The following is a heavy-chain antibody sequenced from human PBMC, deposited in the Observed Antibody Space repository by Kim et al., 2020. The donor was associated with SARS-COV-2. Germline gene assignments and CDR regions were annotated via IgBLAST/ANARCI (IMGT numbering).Heavy chain of an antibody. V-gene: IGHV3-7*01. D-gene: IGHD3-22*01. J-gene: IGHJ6*02. Sequence: GGSLRLSCAASGFTFSSYWMSWVRQAPGKGLEWVANIKQDGSEKYYVDSVKGRFTISRDNAKNSLYLQMNSLRAEDTAVYYCARGGDQASYYYDSSGLPGMDVWGQGTTVTVSS. CDR1: GFTFSSYW. CDR2: IKQDGSEK. CDR3: ARGGDQASYYYDSSGLPGMDV.